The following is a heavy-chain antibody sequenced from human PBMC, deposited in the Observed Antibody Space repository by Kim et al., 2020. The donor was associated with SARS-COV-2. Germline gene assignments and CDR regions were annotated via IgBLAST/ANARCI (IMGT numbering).Heavy chain of an antibody. CDR2: LRSRVDGGTA. CDR3: TTDYERNGGICDGYISYPASL. CDR1: GFTFTRVW. V-gene: IGHV3-15*01. Sequence: GGSLRLSCAASGFTFTRVWLSWVRQAPGKGLEWVGRLRSRVDGGTADYAAPVKGRFTISRDDSKDTLYLQMNGLTTEDTAVYYCTTDYERNGGICDGYISYPASLWGQGTLVTVSS. J-gene: IGHJ4*02. D-gene: IGHD2-21*01.